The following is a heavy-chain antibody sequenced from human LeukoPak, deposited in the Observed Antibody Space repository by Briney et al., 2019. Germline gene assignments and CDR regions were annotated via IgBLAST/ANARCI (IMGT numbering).Heavy chain of an antibody. J-gene: IGHJ5*02. D-gene: IGHD3-22*01. CDR3: ARALPNYYDSSGLNWFDP. CDR1: GYTFTSYG. Sequence: ASVKVSCKASGYTFTSYGISWVRQAPGQGLEWMGWISAYNGNTNYAQKLQGRVTMTTDTSTSTAYMELRSLRSDDTAVYYCARALPNYYDSSGLNWFDPWGQGTLVTVSS. V-gene: IGHV1-18*01. CDR2: ISAYNGNT.